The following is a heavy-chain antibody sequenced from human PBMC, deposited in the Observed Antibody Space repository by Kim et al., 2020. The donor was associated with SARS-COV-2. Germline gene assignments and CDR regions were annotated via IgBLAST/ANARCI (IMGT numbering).Heavy chain of an antibody. V-gene: IGHV3-74*01. CDR3: FRGGVDY. D-gene: IGHD3-10*01. CDR2: GTST. J-gene: IGHJ4*02. Sequence: GTSTYYPESVKGRFAISRDNSKNTLYRQMNSLRTEDTAVYYCFRGGVDYWGQGTLVTVSS.